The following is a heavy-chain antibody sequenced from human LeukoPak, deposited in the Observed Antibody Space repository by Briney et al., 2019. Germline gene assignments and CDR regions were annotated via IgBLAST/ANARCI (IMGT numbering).Heavy chain of an antibody. CDR3: TWEYMVRGGHYYYYYMDV. CDR2: IRSKANSYAT. CDR1: GFTFSGSA. V-gene: IGHV3-73*01. J-gene: IGHJ6*03. Sequence: GGSLRLSCAASGFTFSGSAMHWVRQASGEGLEWVGRIRSKANSYATAYAASVKGRFTISRDDSKNTAYLQMNSLKTEDTAVYYCTWEYMVRGGHYYYYYMDVWGKGTTVTVSS. D-gene: IGHD3-10*01.